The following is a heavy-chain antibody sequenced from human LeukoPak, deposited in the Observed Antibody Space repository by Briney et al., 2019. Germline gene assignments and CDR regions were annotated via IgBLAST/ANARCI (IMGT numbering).Heavy chain of an antibody. CDR2: IYRDGST. Sequence: GGSLRLSCAASGFTVSSNYVGWVRQAPGKGLEWVSVIYRDGSTYYADSVKGRFTISRDNSKNTLYLQMNNLRVEDTAVYYCARVMTAITNWFDPWGQGALVTVSS. CDR3: ARVMTAITNWFDP. J-gene: IGHJ5*02. CDR1: GFTVSSNY. D-gene: IGHD2-21*02. V-gene: IGHV3-66*01.